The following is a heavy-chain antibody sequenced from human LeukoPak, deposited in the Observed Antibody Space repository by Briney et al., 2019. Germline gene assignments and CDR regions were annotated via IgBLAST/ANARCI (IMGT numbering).Heavy chain of an antibody. CDR2: IYYSGST. V-gene: IGHV4-31*03. Sequence: PSETLSLTCTVSGGSISSGGYYWSWIRQHPGKGLEWIGYIYYSGSTYYNPSLKSRVTISVDTSKNQFSLKLSSVTAADTAVYYWAGGGYSYGLFYYYGMDVWGQGTTVTVSS. CDR1: GGSISSGGYY. D-gene: IGHD5-18*01. J-gene: IGHJ6*02. CDR3: AGGGYSYGLFYYYGMDV.